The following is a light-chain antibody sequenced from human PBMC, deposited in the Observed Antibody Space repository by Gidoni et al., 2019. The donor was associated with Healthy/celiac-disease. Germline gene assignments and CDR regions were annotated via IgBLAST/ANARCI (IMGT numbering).Light chain of an antibody. Sequence: QSVSSNLAWYQQKPGQAPRLLIYGASTRATGIPARFSGSGSGTEFTLTISSLQSEDFAVYYCQQYYNWPPITFGQGTRLEIK. CDR2: GAS. J-gene: IGKJ5*01. V-gene: IGKV3-15*01. CDR1: QSVSSN. CDR3: QQYYNWPPIT.